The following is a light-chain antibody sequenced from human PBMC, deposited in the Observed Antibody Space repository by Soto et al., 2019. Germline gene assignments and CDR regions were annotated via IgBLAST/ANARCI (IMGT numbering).Light chain of an antibody. V-gene: IGLV1-51*02. CDR1: SSNTGNNY. J-gene: IGLJ1*01. CDR3: ATWDSSLSAGL. Sequence: QSVLTQPPSVSAAPGQKVTISCSGSSSNTGNNYVSWYQQPPGAAPKLLIYENDKRPSGIPDRFSGSKSGTSATLGITGLQTGDEADYYCATWDSSLSAGLFGTGTQLTVL. CDR2: END.